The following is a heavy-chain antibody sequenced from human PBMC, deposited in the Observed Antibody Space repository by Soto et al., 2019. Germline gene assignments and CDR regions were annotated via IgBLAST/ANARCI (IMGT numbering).Heavy chain of an antibody. CDR3: ARAFGDRIYYFHY. V-gene: IGHV3-53*02. J-gene: IGHJ4*02. Sequence: EVQLVETGGGLIQPGGSLRLSCAASGFTVSSNYMSWVRQAPGKGLEWVSVIYSSGLTYYADSVQGRFTISRDNSKNTLYLQMNSVRAEDTALYYCARAFGDRIYYFHYWGQGTLVIVSS. D-gene: IGHD3-10*01. CDR1: GFTVSSNY. CDR2: IYSSGLT.